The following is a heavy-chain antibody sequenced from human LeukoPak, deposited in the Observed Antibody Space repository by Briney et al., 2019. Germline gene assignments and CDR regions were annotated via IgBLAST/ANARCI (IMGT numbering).Heavy chain of an antibody. Sequence: GGSLRLSCAASGFTFSSYWMHWVRQAPGKGLVWVSRINSDGSSTSYADSVKGRFTISRDNSKNTLYLQMNSLRAEDTAVYYCAKVHYYDSSGYYYYYYGMDVWGQGTTVTVSS. CDR2: INSDGSST. CDR3: AKVHYYDSSGYYYYYYGMDV. CDR1: GFTFSSYW. V-gene: IGHV3-74*01. D-gene: IGHD3-22*01. J-gene: IGHJ6*02.